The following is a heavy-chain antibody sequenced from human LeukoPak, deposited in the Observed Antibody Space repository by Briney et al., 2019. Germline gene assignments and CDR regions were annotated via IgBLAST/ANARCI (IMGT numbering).Heavy chain of an antibody. CDR3: ARAPDAYDILTGYYPYYFDY. CDR1: GGSISSYY. V-gene: IGHV4-59*01. J-gene: IGHJ4*02. CDR2: IYYSGST. D-gene: IGHD3-9*01. Sequence: PSETLSLTCTVSGGSISSYYWSWIRQPPGKGLEGIGYIYYSGSTNYNPSLKSRVTISVDTSKNQFSLKLSSVTAADTAVYYCARAPDAYDILTGYYPYYFDYWGQGTLVTVSS.